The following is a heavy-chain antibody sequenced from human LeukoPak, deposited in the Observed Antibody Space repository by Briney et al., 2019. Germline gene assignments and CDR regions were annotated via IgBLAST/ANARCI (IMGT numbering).Heavy chain of an antibody. V-gene: IGHV4-4*07. J-gene: IGHJ4*02. CDR1: GGSISSYY. D-gene: IGHD6-19*01. CDR2: IYTSGST. Sequence: SDTLSHTCTVSGGSISSYYWSRIRQPAGKGLQWIGRIYTSGSTNYNPSLKSRVTMSVDTSKNQFSLKLSSVTAADTAVYYCAAPVAGRGYYFDYWGQGTLVTVSS. CDR3: AAPVAGRGYYFDY.